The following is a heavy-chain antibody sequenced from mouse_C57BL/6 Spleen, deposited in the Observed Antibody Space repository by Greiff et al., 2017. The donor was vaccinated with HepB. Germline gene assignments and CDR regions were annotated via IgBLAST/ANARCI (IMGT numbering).Heavy chain of an antibody. CDR1: GYTFTDYY. CDR3: ARDDFRTFDY. CDR2: INPNNGGT. V-gene: IGHV1-26*01. Sequence: VQLQQSGPELVKPGASVKISCKASGYTFTDYYMNWVKQSHGKSLEWIGDINPNNGGTSYNQKFKGKATLTVDKSSSTAYMELRSLTSEDSAVYYCARDDFRTFDYWGQGTTLTVSS. J-gene: IGHJ2*01.